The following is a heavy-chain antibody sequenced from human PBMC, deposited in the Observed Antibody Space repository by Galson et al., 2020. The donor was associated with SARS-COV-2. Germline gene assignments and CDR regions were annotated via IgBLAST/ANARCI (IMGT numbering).Heavy chain of an antibody. D-gene: IGHD2-8*02. Sequence: GESLKISCAASGFTFSSYGMHWVRQAPGKGLEWVAVISYDGSNKYYADSVKGRFTISRDNSKNTLYLQMNSLRDEDTAVYYCARVLSYYYYGMDVWGQGTTVTVSS. CDR1: GFTFSSYG. J-gene: IGHJ6*02. CDR2: ISYDGSNK. CDR3: ARVLSYYYYGMDV. V-gene: IGHV3-30*03.